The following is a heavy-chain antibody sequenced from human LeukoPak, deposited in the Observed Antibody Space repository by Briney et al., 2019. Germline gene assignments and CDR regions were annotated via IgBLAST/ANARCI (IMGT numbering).Heavy chain of an antibody. Sequence: SETLSLTCAVYGGSFSGYYWSWIRQPPGKGLEWIGEINHSGSTNYNPSLKSRVTISVDTSKNQFSLKLSSVTAADTAVYYCARHAGYCSSTSCYSRRFDPWGQGTLVTVSS. CDR1: GGSFSGYY. CDR3: ARHAGYCSSTSCYSRRFDP. J-gene: IGHJ5*02. V-gene: IGHV4-34*01. CDR2: INHSGST. D-gene: IGHD2-2*02.